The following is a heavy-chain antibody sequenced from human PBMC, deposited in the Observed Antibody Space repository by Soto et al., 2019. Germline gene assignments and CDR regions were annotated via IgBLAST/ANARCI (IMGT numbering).Heavy chain of an antibody. J-gene: IGHJ4*02. CDR2: IYWNDDK. CDR3: VHSKYTDFWSGYYSFYFDY. Sequence: QITLKESGPTQVKPTQTLTLTCTFSGFSLSTSGEGVGWIRQPPGKALEWLALIYWNDDKPYSPSLKNRLTVTKEASKNQVVLTMTNMDPVDTATYYCVHSKYTDFWSGYYSFYFDYWGQGTLVTVSS. V-gene: IGHV2-5*01. D-gene: IGHD3-3*01. CDR1: GFSLSTSGEG.